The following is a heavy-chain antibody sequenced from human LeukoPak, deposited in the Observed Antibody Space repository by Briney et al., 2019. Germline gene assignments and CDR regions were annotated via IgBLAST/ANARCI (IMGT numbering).Heavy chain of an antibody. V-gene: IGHV1-2*02. J-gene: IGHJ4*02. CDR1: GYTFSAFY. D-gene: IGHD1-14*01. Sequence: ASVKVSCKTSGYTFSAFYMHWVRQAPGQGPEWMGWINPDSGGSEYGQKFQGRVTFTSDTSSTTIYMEVRSLKSGDTAVYYCARDMTGGIWARATSFDHWGQGTLVTVSS. CDR2: INPDSGGS. CDR3: ARDMTGGIWARATSFDH.